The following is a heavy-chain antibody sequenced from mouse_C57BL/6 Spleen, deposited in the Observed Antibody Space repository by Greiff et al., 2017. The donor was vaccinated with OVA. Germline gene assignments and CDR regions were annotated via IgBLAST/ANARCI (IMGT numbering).Heavy chain of an antibody. J-gene: IGHJ2*01. V-gene: IGHV5-17*01. Sequence: EVHLVESGGGLMKPGGSLKLSCAASGFTFSDYGMHWVRQAPEKGLEWVAYISSGSSTIYYADTVKGRFTISRDNAKNTLFLQMASPGAEDTAMYHCARRLGVIGFDDWGQGTTLTVSS. CDR2: ISSGSSTI. CDR3: ARRLGVIGFDD. CDR1: GFTFSDYG. D-gene: IGHD4-1*01.